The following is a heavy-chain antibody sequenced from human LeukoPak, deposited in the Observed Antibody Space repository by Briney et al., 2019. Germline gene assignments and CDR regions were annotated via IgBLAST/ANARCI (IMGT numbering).Heavy chain of an antibody. CDR1: GGSISSYY. CDR3: ARQMVRGVIILDY. J-gene: IGHJ4*02. V-gene: IGHV4-59*08. D-gene: IGHD3-10*01. Sequence: PSETLSLTCTVSGGSISSYYWSWIRQPPGNGLEWIGYIYYSGSTNYNPSLKSRVTISVDTSKNQFSLKLSSVTAADTAVYYCARQMVRGVIILDYWGQGTLVTVSS. CDR2: IYYSGST.